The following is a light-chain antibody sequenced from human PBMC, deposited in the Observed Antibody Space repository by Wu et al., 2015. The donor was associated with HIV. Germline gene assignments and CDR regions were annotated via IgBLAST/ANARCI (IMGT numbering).Light chain of an antibody. CDR1: QGVGNNY. V-gene: IGKV3-20*01. J-gene: IGKJ4*01. Sequence: ENVLTQSPGTVSLSPGERATLSCRASQGVGNNYLAWYQQKPGQAPRLLIYGAFIRATGVPDRFSGSGSGTDFTLTISRLEPEDFAVYYCQQYGSSPLTFGGGTKVEIK. CDR2: GAF. CDR3: QQYGSSPLT.